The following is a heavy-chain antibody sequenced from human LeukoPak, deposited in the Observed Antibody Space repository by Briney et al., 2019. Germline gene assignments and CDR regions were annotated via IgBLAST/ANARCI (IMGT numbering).Heavy chain of an antibody. CDR2: INHSGST. CDR3: ARGLYDNYYYGMDV. CDR1: GGSFSGYY. D-gene: IGHD3-9*01. Sequence: SETLSLTCAVYGGSFSGYYWSWIRQPPGKGLEWIGEINHSGSTNCNPSLKSRVTISVDTSKNQFSLKLSSVTAADTAVYYCARGLYDNYYYGMDVWGQGTTVTVSS. V-gene: IGHV4-34*01. J-gene: IGHJ6*02.